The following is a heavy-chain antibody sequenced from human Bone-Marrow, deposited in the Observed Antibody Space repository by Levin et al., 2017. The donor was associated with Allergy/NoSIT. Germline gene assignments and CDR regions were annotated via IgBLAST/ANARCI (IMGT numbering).Heavy chain of an antibody. CDR1: GGSISSYY. CDR2: IYYSGST. J-gene: IGHJ6*03. Sequence: ASETLSLTCTVSGGSISSYYWSWIRQPPGKGLEWIGYIYYSGSTNYNPSLKSRVTISVDTSKNQFSLKLSSVTAADTAVYYCARGAEPVYYYYYMDVWGKGTTVTVSS. V-gene: IGHV4-59*01. CDR3: ARGAEPVYYYYYMDV.